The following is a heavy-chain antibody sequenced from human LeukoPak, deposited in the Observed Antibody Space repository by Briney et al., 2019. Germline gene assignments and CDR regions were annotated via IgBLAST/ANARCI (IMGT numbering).Heavy chain of an antibody. CDR2: MNPNSGNT. J-gene: IGHJ4*02. V-gene: IGHV1-8*01. Sequence: ASVKVSCKASGYTFTSYHINWVRQATGQGLEGMGWMNPNSGNTGYAQKFQGRVTMTRNTSISTAYMELSSLRSEDTAVYYCARSRTITMIVDFGYWGQGTLVTVSS. CDR3: ARSRTITMIVDFGY. CDR1: GYTFTSYH. D-gene: IGHD3-22*01.